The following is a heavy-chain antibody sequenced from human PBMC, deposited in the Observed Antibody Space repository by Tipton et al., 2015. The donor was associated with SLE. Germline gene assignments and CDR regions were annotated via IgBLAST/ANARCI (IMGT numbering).Heavy chain of an antibody. CDR2: IYYSGTI. Sequence: TLSLTCTVSGVSLSRHYWSWIRQSPGKGLEWIGFIYYSGTINYNPSLKSRVTISLDTSKNQFSLNVNSVTAADTAVYYCAREVGHHEGFDLWGQGTLVTVSS. V-gene: IGHV4-59*11. CDR1: GVSLSRHY. CDR3: AREVGHHEGFDL. J-gene: IGHJ3*01.